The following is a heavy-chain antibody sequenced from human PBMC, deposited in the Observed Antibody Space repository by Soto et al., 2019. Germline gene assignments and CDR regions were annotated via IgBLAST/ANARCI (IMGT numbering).Heavy chain of an antibody. Sequence: GESLKISCEASGYRFTSRWIMSVRQLPGKGLEWVGKIDPTDSEARYSPSFQGHVRFSVDTSNNTAFLQWNGLKASDTAIYYCATSTLFGVVDTFNVCGQGTMVTVSS. J-gene: IGHJ3*01. CDR1: GYRFTSRW. CDR3: ATSTLFGVVDTFNV. V-gene: IGHV5-10-1*01. CDR2: IDPTDSEA. D-gene: IGHD3-3*01.